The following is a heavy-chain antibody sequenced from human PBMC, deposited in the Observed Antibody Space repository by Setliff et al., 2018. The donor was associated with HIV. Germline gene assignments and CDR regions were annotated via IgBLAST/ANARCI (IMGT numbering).Heavy chain of an antibody. CDR3: AREIGDYYDSSGYYPPTDYYYGMDV. D-gene: IGHD3-22*01. CDR2: ISAYNGNT. J-gene: IGHJ6*02. V-gene: IGHV1-18*04. Sequence: ASVKVSCKDSGYTFTDYSIHWVREAPGQGLEWMGWISAYNGNTNYAQKLQGRVTMTTDTSTSTAYMELRSLRSDDTAVYYCAREIGDYYDSSGYYPPTDYYYGMDVWGQGTTVTV. CDR1: GYTFTDYS.